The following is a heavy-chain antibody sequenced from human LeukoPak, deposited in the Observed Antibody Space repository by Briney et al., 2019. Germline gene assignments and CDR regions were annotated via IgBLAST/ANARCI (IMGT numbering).Heavy chain of an antibody. CDR2: INPSSGGT. J-gene: IGHJ3*02. CDR1: GYTFTGYY. V-gene: IGHV1-2*02. Sequence: GASVKVSCKTSGYTFTGYYIHWVRQAPGQGLEWMGWINPSSGGTIYAQKFQGRVTMTRDTSTSTVYMELSSLRSEDTAVYYCAAYSSGWQGDAFDIWGQGTMVTVSS. D-gene: IGHD6-19*01. CDR3: AAYSSGWQGDAFDI.